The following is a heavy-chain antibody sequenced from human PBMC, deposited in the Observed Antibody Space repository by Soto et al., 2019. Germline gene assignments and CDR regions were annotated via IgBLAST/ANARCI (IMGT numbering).Heavy chain of an antibody. J-gene: IGHJ4*02. CDR2: MYSSGIT. CDR3: ARAQYRSGWRSDY. Sequence: SETLSLTCTVSGGSISGYSWSWIRQPPGKGLECIAYMYSSGITNYNPSLKSRVTISVDTSKNQFSLKVTSVTAADTAVYYCARAQYRSGWRSDYWGLGTLVTFSA. CDR1: GGSISGYS. D-gene: IGHD6-19*01. V-gene: IGHV4-59*01.